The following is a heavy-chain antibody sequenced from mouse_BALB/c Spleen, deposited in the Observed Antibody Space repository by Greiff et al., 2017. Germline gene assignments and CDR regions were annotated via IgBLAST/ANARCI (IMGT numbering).Heavy chain of an antibody. J-gene: IGHJ3*01. CDR2: IDPANGNT. Sequence: VQLKESGAELVKPGASVKLSCTASGFNIKDTYMHWVKQRPEQGLEWIGRIDPANGNTKYDPKFQGKATITADTSSNTAYLQLSSLTSEDTAVYYCATTGAYWGQGTLVTVSA. V-gene: IGHV14-3*02. D-gene: IGHD3-2*01. CDR3: ATTGAY. CDR1: GFNIKDTY.